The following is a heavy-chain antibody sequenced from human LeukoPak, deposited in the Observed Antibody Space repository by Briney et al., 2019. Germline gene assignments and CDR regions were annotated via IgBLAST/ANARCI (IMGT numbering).Heavy chain of an antibody. V-gene: IGHV3-74*01. CDR3: ARQIGDYEDY. J-gene: IGHJ4*02. Sequence: GGSLRLSCAASGFTFSSYWMHWVRQAPGKGLVWVSRINSDGSSTNYADSVKGRFTISRDNAKYTLYLQMNSLRADDTAVYYCARQIGDYEDYWGQGTLVTVSS. CDR2: INSDGSST. CDR1: GFTFSSYW. D-gene: IGHD4-17*01.